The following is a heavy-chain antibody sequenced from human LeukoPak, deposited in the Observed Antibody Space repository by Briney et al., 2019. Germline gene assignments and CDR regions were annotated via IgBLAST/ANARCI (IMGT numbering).Heavy chain of an antibody. D-gene: IGHD3/OR15-3a*01. Sequence: SETLSLTCTVSGWSVSSPEYYWSWIRHPPGKALEWIGYIYHTGSDNYKYSLKSRVTISLDTSKNQFSLKLSSVTAADTAVYYCARHDFHYYDNWGQGTLVTVSS. CDR1: GWSVSSPEYY. V-gene: IGHV4-61*08. CDR2: IYHTGSD. J-gene: IGHJ4*02. CDR3: ARHDFHYYDN.